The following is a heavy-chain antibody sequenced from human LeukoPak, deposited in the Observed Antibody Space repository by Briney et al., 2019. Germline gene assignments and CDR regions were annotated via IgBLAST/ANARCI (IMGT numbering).Heavy chain of an antibody. CDR2: FYQSGT. J-gene: IGHJ4*02. V-gene: IGHV4-38-2*01. CDR3: TYSGSNYPDY. D-gene: IGHD1-26*01. Sequence: SETLSLTCSISGYSISSGYHWAWIRQSPGEGLEWIGSFYQSGTYYNPSLKSRVTISADTSKNQFSLKLGSVTAADTAVYYCTYSGSNYPDYWGQGTLVTVSS. CDR1: GYSISSGYH.